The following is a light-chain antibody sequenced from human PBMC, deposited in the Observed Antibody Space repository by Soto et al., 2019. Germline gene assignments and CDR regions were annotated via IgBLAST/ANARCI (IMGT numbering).Light chain of an antibody. V-gene: IGLV2-14*01. CDR3: SSYTSSNTLG. CDR1: SSDVGGYNF. CDR2: EVN. Sequence: QSALTQPASVSGSPGQSITISCTGTSSDVGGYNFVSWYQQHPGKAPKLMIYEVNKRPSGVSNRFSGSKSANTASLTISGLQAEDEADYYCSSYTSSNTLGFGGGTKLTV. J-gene: IGLJ3*02.